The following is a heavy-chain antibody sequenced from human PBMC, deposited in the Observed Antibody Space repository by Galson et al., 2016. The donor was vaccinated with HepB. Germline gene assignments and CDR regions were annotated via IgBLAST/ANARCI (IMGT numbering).Heavy chain of an antibody. V-gene: IGHV5-51*01. D-gene: IGHD3-22*01. CDR2: IYPSDSDT. CDR3: ARVYDTRGYRVNFDY. J-gene: IGHJ4*02. CDR1: GYSFSSYW. Sequence: QSGAEVKKPGESLRISCKASGYSFSSYWIGWARQMPGKGLEWVGIIYPSDSDTRYSPSFQGQVTISADKSITTAYLQWSSLKASDTAMYYCARVYDTRGYRVNFDYWGQGTLVTVSS.